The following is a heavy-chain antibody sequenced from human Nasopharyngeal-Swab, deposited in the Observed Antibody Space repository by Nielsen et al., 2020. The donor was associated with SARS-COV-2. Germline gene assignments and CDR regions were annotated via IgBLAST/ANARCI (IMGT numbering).Heavy chain of an antibody. CDR3: ARLRYSSGWPAAFDY. Sequence: GESLKISCKGSGYSFTSYWIGWVRQMPGKGLEGMGVFDPADSETRYSPSFQGQVTISADKSISTAYLQWSSLKASDTAMYYCARLRYSSGWPAAFDYWGQGTLVTVSS. D-gene: IGHD6-19*01. CDR1: GYSFTSYW. V-gene: IGHV5-51*01. CDR2: FDPADSET. J-gene: IGHJ4*02.